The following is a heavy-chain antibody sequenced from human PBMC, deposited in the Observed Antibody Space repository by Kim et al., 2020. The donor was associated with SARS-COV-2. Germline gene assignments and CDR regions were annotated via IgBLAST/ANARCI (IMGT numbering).Heavy chain of an antibody. V-gene: IGHV4-39*01. CDR3: ARQMGITMIVVVISTHFDY. Sequence: KMRVTISVDTSKNQFSLKLSSVTAADTAVYYCARQMGITMIVVVISTHFDYWGQGTLVTVSS. J-gene: IGHJ4*02. D-gene: IGHD3-22*01.